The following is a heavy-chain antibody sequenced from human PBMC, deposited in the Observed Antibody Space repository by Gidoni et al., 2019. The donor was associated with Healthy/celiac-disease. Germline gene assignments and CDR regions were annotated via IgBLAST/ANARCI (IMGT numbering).Heavy chain of an antibody. CDR1: GGSFSGYY. CDR2: INHSGST. V-gene: IGHV4-34*01. D-gene: IGHD5-12*01. J-gene: IGHJ4*02. CDR3: ARGAIRGNGYNYFYY. Sequence: QVQLQQWGAGLLKPSQTLSLTCAVYGGSFSGYYWSWIRQPPGKGLEWIGEINHSGSTNYNPSLKSRVTISVDTSKNQFSLKLSSVTAADTAVYYCARGAIRGNGYNYFYYWGQGTLVTVSS.